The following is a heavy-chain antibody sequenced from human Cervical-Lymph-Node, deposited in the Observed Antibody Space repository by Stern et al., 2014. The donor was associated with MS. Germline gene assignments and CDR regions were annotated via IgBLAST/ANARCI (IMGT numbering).Heavy chain of an antibody. J-gene: IGHJ4*02. CDR2: ITTHNGNT. CDR1: GYTFTSYG. CDR3: ARSSSWYFDY. Sequence: VQLVESGTEVKKPGASVKVSCKASGYTFTSYGISWVRQVPGQGLEWTGWITTHNGNTGYAQKVQDRVTLTADTSTNTAYMELRNLRSDDTAVYYCARSSSWYFDYWGQGTLVTVSS. D-gene: IGHD6-13*01. V-gene: IGHV1-18*01.